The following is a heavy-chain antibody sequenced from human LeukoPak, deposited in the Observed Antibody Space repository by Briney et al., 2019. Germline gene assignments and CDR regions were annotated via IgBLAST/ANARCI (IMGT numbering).Heavy chain of an antibody. D-gene: IGHD6-19*01. V-gene: IGHV3-9*01. J-gene: IGHJ5*02. CDR3: AKDMEYSSGWNNWFDP. CDR2: ISWNSGSI. Sequence: PGGSLRLSCAASGFTFDDYAMHWVRQAPGKGLEWVSGISWNSGSIGYADSVKGRSTISRDNAKNSLYLQMNSLRAEDTALYYCAKDMEYSSGWNNWFDPWGQGTLVTVSS. CDR1: GFTFDDYA.